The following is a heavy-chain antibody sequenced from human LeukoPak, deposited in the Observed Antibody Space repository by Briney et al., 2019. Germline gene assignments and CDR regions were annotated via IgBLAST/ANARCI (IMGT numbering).Heavy chain of an antibody. V-gene: IGHV3-23*01. J-gene: IGHJ4*02. CDR3: AKHRMVRRVITTKQTNPPAYFDY. D-gene: IGHD3-10*01. CDR2: ISGSGGST. CDR1: GFTFSSYA. Sequence: GGSLRLSCAASGFTFSSYAMSWVRQAPGKGLEWVSAISGSGGSTYYADSVKGRFTISRDNSKNTLYLQMNSLRAEDTAVYYCAKHRMVRRVITTKQTNPPAYFDYWGQGTLVTVSS.